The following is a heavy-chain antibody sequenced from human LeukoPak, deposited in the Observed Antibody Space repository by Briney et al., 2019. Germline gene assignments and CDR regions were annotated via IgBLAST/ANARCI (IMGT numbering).Heavy chain of an antibody. CDR1: GFTFSSYN. Sequence: GGSLRLSCAASGFTFSSYNMNWVRQAPQKGLEWISSISGNSANIFYTDSVKGRFTISRDNAKNSLYLQMNSVRDDDTAVYYCVRIPNSANFPNWFDPWGQGTLVTVSS. CDR2: ISGNSANI. J-gene: IGHJ5*02. V-gene: IGHV3-21*01. D-gene: IGHD2/OR15-2a*01. CDR3: VRIPNSANFPNWFDP.